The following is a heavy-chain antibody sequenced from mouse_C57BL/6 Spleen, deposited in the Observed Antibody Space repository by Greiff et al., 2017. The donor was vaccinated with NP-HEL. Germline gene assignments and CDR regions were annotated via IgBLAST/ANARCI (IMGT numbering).Heavy chain of an antibody. CDR2: ISSGGSYT. CDR3: ARHDATPFDY. D-gene: IGHD1-1*01. CDR1: GFTFSSYG. V-gene: IGHV5-6*01. Sequence: EVQLQESGGDLVKPGGSLKLSCAASGFTFSSYGMSWVRQTPDKRLEWVATISSGGSYTYYPDSVKGRFTISRDNAKNTLYLQMSSLKSEDTAMYYCARHDATPFDYWGQGTTLTVSS. J-gene: IGHJ2*01.